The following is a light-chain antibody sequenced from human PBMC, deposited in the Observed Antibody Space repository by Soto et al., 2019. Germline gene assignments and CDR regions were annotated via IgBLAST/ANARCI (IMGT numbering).Light chain of an antibody. J-gene: IGKJ1*01. V-gene: IGKV3-11*01. Sequence: EIVLTQSPATLSLSPGERATLSCRASQSVSSYLAWYQQKPGQAPRVLLYDASNRATGIPDRFSGSGSGTDFTLTISSLEPEDFAVYYCQQRRSWTTFGQGTQVEIK. CDR3: QQRRSWTT. CDR1: QSVSSY. CDR2: DAS.